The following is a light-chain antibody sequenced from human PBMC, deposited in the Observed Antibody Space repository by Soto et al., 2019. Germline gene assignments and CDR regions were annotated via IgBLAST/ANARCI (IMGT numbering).Light chain of an antibody. V-gene: IGKV1-39*01. Sequence: DIQMTQYPSSLSASVGDRVTLTCRASQSISSFLNWYQQKPGKATKVLIYGASSLQTGFLSMFSGSGSGTDFPLTISSLQPEEFATYYCHQSHSAWTFGHGTKVEIK. J-gene: IGKJ1*01. CDR2: GAS. CDR1: QSISSF. CDR3: HQSHSAWT.